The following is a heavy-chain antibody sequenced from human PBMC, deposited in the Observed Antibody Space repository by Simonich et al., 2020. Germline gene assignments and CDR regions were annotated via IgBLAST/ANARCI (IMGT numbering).Heavy chain of an antibody. CDR1: GFTFSSYA. J-gene: IGHJ5*02. V-gene: IGHV3-23*01. CDR2: MMGSGGST. Sequence: EVQLLESGGGLVQPGGSLRLSCAASGFTFSSYAMSWVRQARGKVVVGVSAMMGSGGSTYYADSVKGRFTISRDNSKNTLYLQMNSLRAEDTDVYYCAKDSSLVGATDWFDPWGQGTLVTVSS. D-gene: IGHD1-26*01. CDR3: AKDSSLVGATDWFDP.